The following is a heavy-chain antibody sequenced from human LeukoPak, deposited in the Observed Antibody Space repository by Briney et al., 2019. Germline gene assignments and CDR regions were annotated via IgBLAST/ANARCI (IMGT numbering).Heavy chain of an antibody. V-gene: IGHV3-30*04. J-gene: IGHJ4*02. Sequence: GGSLRLSCAASGFTFSSYAMHWVRQAPGKGLEWVAVTSYDGSNKYYADSVKGRFTISRDNSKNTLYLQMNSLRAEDTAVYYCARAPGFIYGGFDYWGQGTLVTVSS. CDR3: ARAPGFIYGGFDY. CDR2: TSYDGSNK. D-gene: IGHD3-3*02. CDR1: GFTFSSYA.